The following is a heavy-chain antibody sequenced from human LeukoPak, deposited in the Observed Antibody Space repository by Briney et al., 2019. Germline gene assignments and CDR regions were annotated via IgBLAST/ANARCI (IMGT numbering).Heavy chain of an antibody. J-gene: IGHJ3*02. V-gene: IGHV3-7*01. Sequence: GGSLRLSCAASGFTFSNYWMSWVRQAPGKGLEWVANIKQDGSEKYVDSVKGRFTISRDNAKNSLYLQMNSLRAEDTAVYYCARDSAMAAAFDIWGQGTIVTVSS. CDR2: IKQDGSEK. CDR3: ARDSAMAAAFDI. CDR1: GFTFSNYW. D-gene: IGHD1-26*01.